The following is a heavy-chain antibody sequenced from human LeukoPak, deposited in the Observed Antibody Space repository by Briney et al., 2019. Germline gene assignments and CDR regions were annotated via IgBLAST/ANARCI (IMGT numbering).Heavy chain of an antibody. J-gene: IGHJ6*03. Sequence: PSQTLSLICTVSGGSISSGDYYWSWIRQPAGKGLEWIGRIYTSGSTNYNPSLKSRVTISVDTSKNQFSLKVNSVTAADTAVYYCARDPPYSSSWYSYMDVWGKGTTVTVSS. D-gene: IGHD6-13*01. CDR1: GGSISSGDYY. V-gene: IGHV4-61*02. CDR3: ARDPPYSSSWYSYMDV. CDR2: IYTSGST.